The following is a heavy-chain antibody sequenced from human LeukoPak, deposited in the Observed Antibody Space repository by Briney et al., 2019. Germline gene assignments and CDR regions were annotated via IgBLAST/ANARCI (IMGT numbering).Heavy chain of an antibody. CDR3: ARDMGGSGSYSY. J-gene: IGHJ4*02. V-gene: IGHV1-3*01. CDR2: INAGIGNT. CDR1: GYTFTSYA. D-gene: IGHD3-10*01. Sequence: ASVKVSCKTSGYTFTSYAMHWVRQAPGQRPEWMGWINAGIGNTKYSERFQDRITITRDTSASTVHMELSSLRSEDTAVYYCARDMGGSGSYSYWGQGTLVTVSS.